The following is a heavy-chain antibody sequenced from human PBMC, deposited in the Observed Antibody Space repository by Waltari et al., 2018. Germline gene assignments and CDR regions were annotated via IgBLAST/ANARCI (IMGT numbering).Heavy chain of an antibody. CDR2: ISGSGGST. Sequence: EVQLLESGGGLVQPGGSLRLSCAASGFTFSSYAMSWVRQAPGKGLECVSAISGSGGSTYYADSVKGRFTISRDNSKNTLYLQMNSLRAEDTAVYYCANRLRGRWAYGMDVWGQGTTVTVSS. J-gene: IGHJ6*02. D-gene: IGHD5-12*01. V-gene: IGHV3-23*01. CDR1: GFTFSSYA. CDR3: ANRLRGRWAYGMDV.